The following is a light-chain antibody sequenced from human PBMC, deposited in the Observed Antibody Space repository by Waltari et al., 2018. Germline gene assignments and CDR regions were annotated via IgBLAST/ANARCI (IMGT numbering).Light chain of an antibody. Sequence: ELVLTQSPGTLSLSPGERATLSCRANQSVSSSYLAWYQQKPGQAPRLLIYGASSRATGIPDRFSGSGSGTDFTLTICRLEPEDFAVYYCQQYGSSLLYTFGQGTKLEIK. J-gene: IGKJ2*01. CDR1: QSVSSSY. CDR2: GAS. CDR3: QQYGSSLLYT. V-gene: IGKV3-20*01.